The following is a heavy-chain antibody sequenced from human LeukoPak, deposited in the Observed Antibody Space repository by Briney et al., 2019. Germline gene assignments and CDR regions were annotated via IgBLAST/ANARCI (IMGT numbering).Heavy chain of an antibody. D-gene: IGHD2-2*01. J-gene: IGHJ5*02. Sequence: PGGSLRLSCAASGLTFSTYGMPWVRQAPGKGLEWVAVIWNDGSNKYYADSVKGRFTISRDNSKNTLYLQMNSLRAEDTAVYYCARARLQLLSSANWFDPWGQGTLVTVSS. CDR1: GLTFSTYG. V-gene: IGHV3-33*01. CDR2: IWNDGSNK. CDR3: ARARLQLLSSANWFDP.